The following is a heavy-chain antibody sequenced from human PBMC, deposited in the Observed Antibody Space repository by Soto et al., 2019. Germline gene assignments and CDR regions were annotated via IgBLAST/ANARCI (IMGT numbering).Heavy chain of an antibody. Sequence: EVQLVESGGGLVQPGGSLRLSCATSGFILSDCAMNWVRQAPGKGLEWVSYISSSSSVIDYADSVKGRFTVSRDNARNPLYLQMNSLRAEDTAVYYCARDLSWGSNWYYYMDVWGKGTTVTVSS. CDR2: ISSSSSVI. V-gene: IGHV3-48*01. CDR3: ARDLSWGSNWYYYMDV. D-gene: IGHD7-27*01. CDR1: GFILSDCA. J-gene: IGHJ6*03.